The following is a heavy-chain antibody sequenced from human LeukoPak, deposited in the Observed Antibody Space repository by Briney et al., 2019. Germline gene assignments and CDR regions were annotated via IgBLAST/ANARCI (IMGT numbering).Heavy chain of an antibody. J-gene: IGHJ5*02. CDR1: GGTFSSYA. V-gene: IGHV1-69*13. D-gene: IGHD3-22*01. CDR2: IIPIFGTA. Sequence: GASVKVSCKASGGTFSSYAISWVRQAPGQGLEWMGGIIPIFGTANYAQKFQGRVTITADESTSTAYMELSSLRSEDTAVYYCARGGGYYYDSTNWFDPWGQGTLVTVSS. CDR3: ARGGGYYYDSTNWFDP.